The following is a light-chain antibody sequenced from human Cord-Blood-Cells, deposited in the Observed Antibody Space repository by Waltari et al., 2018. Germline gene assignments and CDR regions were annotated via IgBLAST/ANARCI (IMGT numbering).Light chain of an antibody. CDR2: DVS. V-gene: IGLV2-14*01. J-gene: IGLJ3*02. Sequence: QSALTQPASVSGSPGQSITISCTGTSSDAGGYNYVPGYQQHPGKAPKLMIYDVSKRPSGVSNRFSGSKSGNTASLTISGLQAEDEADYYCSSYTSSSTWVFGGGTKLTVL. CDR3: SSYTSSSTWV. CDR1: SSDAGGYNY.